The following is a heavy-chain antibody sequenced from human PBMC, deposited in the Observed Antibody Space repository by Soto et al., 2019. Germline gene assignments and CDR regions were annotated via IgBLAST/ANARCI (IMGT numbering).Heavy chain of an antibody. V-gene: IGHV4-31*03. CDR1: GGSISSGGYY. D-gene: IGHD3-22*01. CDR2: IYYSGST. CDR3: ARSTYYYDSSGYPIFYFDY. Sequence: KTSETLSLTCTVSGGSISSGGYYWSWIRQHPGKGLEWIGYIYYSGSTYYNPSLKSRVTISVDTSKNQFSLKLSSVTAADTAVYYCARSTYYYDSSGYPIFYFDYWGQGTLVTVSS. J-gene: IGHJ4*02.